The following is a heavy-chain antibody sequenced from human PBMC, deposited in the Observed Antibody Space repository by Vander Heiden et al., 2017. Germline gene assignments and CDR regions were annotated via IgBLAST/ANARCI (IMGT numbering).Heavy chain of an antibody. V-gene: IGHV3-23*01. CDR1: GFTFSSYA. CDR3: ARDWKCDY. D-gene: IGHD1-1*01. CDR2: ISDRGVST. Sequence: EVQLLESGGGLVQPGGSLRVSCAASGFTFSSYAMTWVRQAPGKGLEWVSAISDRGVSTKYAHSVKGRFTISRDSSKNMLYLQMNSLRAEDTAVYYCARDWKCDYWGQGTLVTVSS. J-gene: IGHJ4*02.